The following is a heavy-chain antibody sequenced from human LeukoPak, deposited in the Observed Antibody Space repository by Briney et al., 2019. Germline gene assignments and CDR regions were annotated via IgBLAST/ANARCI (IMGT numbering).Heavy chain of an antibody. J-gene: IGHJ4*02. V-gene: IGHV4-59*01. CDR1: GVSISSYY. Sequence: SQTLSLTCTVSGVSISSYYWSWIRQPPGKGLEWIGYIYYSGSTNYNPSLKSRVTISVDTSKNQFSLKLSSVTAADTAEYYCARLFTPDYFDYWGQGTLVSVSS. CDR3: ARLFTPDYFDY. CDR2: IYYSGST.